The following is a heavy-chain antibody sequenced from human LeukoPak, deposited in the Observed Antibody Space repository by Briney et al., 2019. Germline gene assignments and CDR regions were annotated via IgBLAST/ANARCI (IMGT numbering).Heavy chain of an antibody. D-gene: IGHD2-15*01. CDR3: VRSPACSSGTCYPNWLDP. V-gene: IGHV5-51*01. J-gene: IGHJ5*02. CDR1: GYNFVNNW. Sequence: GESLKISCKGSGYNFVNNWIGWVRQMPGKGLEWMAIIYPADSNTKYSPSFQGQVTISADQSINTAFLQWSSLKASDTAMYYCVRSPACSSGTCYPNWLDPWGQGTLVIVSS. CDR2: IYPADSNT.